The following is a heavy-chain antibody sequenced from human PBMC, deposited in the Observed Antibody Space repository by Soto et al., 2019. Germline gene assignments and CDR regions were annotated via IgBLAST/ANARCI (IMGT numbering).Heavy chain of an antibody. D-gene: IGHD3-22*01. CDR2: ISRTGDSA. CDR3: AKGPDGSGYYHNWFDS. V-gene: IGHV3-23*01. Sequence: VHLLESGGALVQPGGSLTLSCAASGFSFSDYAMSWVRQAPGKGLEWVSSISRTGDSAYYADSVKGRFAISRDRSKTRLSLQMNSLRVEDTAVYYCAKGPDGSGYYHNWFDSWGQGTLITVSS. CDR1: GFSFSDYA. J-gene: IGHJ5*01.